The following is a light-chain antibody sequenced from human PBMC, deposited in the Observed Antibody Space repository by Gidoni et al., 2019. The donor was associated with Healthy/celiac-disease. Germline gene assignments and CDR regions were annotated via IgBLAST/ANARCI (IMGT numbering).Light chain of an antibody. J-gene: IGKJ2*01. CDR1: QSSSSY. V-gene: IGKV1-39*01. CDR2: AAS. Sequence: DIQMTQSPSSLSASVGDRVTIPCRASQSSSSYLNWYQQKPGKAPKLLIYAASSLQSGVPSRFSGSGSATDFTIIISSLQPEDFATYYCQQSYSTPYTFGQGTKLEIK. CDR3: QQSYSTPYT.